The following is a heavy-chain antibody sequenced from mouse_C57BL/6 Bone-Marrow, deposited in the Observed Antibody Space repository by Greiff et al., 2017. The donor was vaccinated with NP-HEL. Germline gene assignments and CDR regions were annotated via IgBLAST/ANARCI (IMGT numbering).Heavy chain of an antibody. Sequence: VKLQQSGAELVKPGASVKISCKASGYAFSSYWMNWVKQRPGKGLEWIGQIYPGDGDTNYNGKFKGKATLTADKSSSTAYMQLSSLTSEDSAVYFCARRETIVTRFFYYAMDYWGQGTSVTVSS. J-gene: IGHJ4*01. CDR3: ARRETIVTRFFYYAMDY. D-gene: IGHD2-5*01. V-gene: IGHV1-80*01. CDR2: IYPGDGDT. CDR1: GYAFSSYW.